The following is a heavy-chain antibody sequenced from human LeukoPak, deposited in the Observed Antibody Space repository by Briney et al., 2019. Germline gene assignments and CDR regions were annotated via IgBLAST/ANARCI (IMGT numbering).Heavy chain of an antibody. J-gene: IGHJ6*02. V-gene: IGHV3-21*01. CDR3: ARFDSQYGMDV. D-gene: IGHD2-21*01. CDR1: GFTFSSYS. Sequence: GGSLRLSCAASGFTFSSYSMNWVRQAPGKGLEWVSSISSSSSYIYYANSVKGRFTISRDNAKNSLYLQMNSLRAEDTAVYYCARFDSQYGMDVWGQGTTVTVSS. CDR2: ISSSSSYI.